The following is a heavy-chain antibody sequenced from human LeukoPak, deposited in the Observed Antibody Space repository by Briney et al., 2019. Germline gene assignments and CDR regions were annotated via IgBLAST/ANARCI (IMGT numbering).Heavy chain of an antibody. D-gene: IGHD2-2*01. J-gene: IGHJ5*02. CDR3: ARATYQLLLGGKWFDP. V-gene: IGHV1-69*06. CDR1: GYTFTSYG. Sequence: SVKVSCKASGYTFTSYGISWVRQAPGQGLEWMGGIIPIFGTANYAQKFQGRVTITADKSTSTAYMELSSLRSEDTAVYYCARATYQLLLGGKWFDPWGQGTLVTVSS. CDR2: IIPIFGTA.